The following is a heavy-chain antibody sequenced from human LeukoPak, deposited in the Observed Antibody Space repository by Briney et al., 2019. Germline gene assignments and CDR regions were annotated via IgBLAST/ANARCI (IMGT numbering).Heavy chain of an antibody. Sequence: ASVKVSCKTTGYSFTSYYMHWVRQAPGQGLEWMGIINLNGGSTKYAQKSQGRVTMTRDTSTSTVYIELSSLRSEDTAVYYCTRVYCSSSSCYNADYWGQGTLVTVSS. CDR2: INLNGGST. D-gene: IGHD2-2*02. J-gene: IGHJ4*02. CDR1: GYSFTSYY. V-gene: IGHV1-46*03. CDR3: TRVYCSSSSCYNADY.